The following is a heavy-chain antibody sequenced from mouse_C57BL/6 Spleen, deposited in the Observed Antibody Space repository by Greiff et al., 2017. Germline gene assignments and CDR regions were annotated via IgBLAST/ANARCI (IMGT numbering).Heavy chain of an antibody. Sequence: VQLQQPGAELVRPGTSVKLSCKASGYTFTSYWMHWVKQRPGQGLEWIGVIDPSDSYTNYNQKFKGKATLTVDTSSSTAYMQLSSLTSEDSAVYYCARRADYSNYYAMDYWGQGTSVTVSS. D-gene: IGHD2-5*01. J-gene: IGHJ4*01. CDR3: ARRADYSNYYAMDY. CDR2: IDPSDSYT. CDR1: GYTFTSYW. V-gene: IGHV1-59*01.